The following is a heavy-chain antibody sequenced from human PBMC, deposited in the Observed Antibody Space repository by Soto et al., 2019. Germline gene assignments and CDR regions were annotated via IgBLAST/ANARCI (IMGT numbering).Heavy chain of an antibody. J-gene: IGHJ2*01. V-gene: IGHV4-31*03. CDR2: TSYSGST. D-gene: IGHD2-8*01. CDR1: GDSISSGGYY. Sequence: QVQLQESGPGLVKPSQTLSLTCSVSGDSISSGGYYWNWIRQLPGKGLEWIGYTSYSGSTYYNPSLNSRATISVDTSKNQFSLKLTSVTAADTAVYYCARDEWAQCDWYFDLWCRGTLVTVSS. CDR3: ARDEWAQCDWYFDL.